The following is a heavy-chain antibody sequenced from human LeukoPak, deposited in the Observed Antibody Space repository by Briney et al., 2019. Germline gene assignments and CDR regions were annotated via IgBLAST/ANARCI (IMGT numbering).Heavy chain of an antibody. J-gene: IGHJ4*02. CDR1: LYTFTRYD. CDR2: MYPKSGNT. CDR3: ARDAGRRAQDY. V-gene: IGHV1-8*01. Sequence: AASVTVSSKASLYTFTRYDINWVRQAAGQGGEGMGWMYPKSGNTGYTQKFQGRVTMTRNTSISTAYMELRRLRSDDTAVYYCARDAGRRAQDYWGQGTLVTVSS. D-gene: IGHD1-26*01.